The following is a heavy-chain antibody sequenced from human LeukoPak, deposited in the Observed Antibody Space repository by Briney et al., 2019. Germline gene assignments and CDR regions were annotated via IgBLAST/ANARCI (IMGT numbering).Heavy chain of an antibody. CDR3: GKAPFYSSGWYFLAY. Sequence: GGSLRLSCAASGFTFSSYAMSWVRQAPGKGLEWVSAISGSGGSTYYADSVKGRFTISRDNSKNTLYLQMNSLRAEDTAVYYWGKAPFYSSGWYFLAYGGKEPRVTVSS. J-gene: IGHJ4*02. CDR1: GFTFSSYA. D-gene: IGHD6-13*01. CDR2: ISGSGGST. V-gene: IGHV3-23*01.